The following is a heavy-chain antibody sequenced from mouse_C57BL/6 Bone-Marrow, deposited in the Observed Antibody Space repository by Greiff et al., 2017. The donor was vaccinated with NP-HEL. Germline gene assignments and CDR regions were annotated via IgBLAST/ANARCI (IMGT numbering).Heavy chain of an antibody. J-gene: IGHJ3*01. CDR3: ARYDYVGWFAY. CDR2: INPYNGGT. Sequence: EVQLQQSGPVLVKPGASVKMSCKASGHTFTDYYMNWVKQSHGKSLEWIGVINPYNGGTSYNQKFKGKATLTVDKSSSTAYMELNSLTSEDSAVYYCARYDYVGWFAYWGQGTLVTVSA. V-gene: IGHV1-19*01. D-gene: IGHD2-4*01. CDR1: GHTFTDYY.